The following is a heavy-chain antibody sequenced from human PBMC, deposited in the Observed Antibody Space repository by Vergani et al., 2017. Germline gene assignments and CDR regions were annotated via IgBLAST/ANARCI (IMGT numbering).Heavy chain of an antibody. CDR1: GFTFSSYG. CDR3: AKDRDIAAAGYYFDY. D-gene: IGHD6-13*01. CDR2: ISYDGSNK. J-gene: IGHJ4*02. Sequence: QVQLVESGGGVVQPGRSLRLSCAASGFTFSSYGMHWVRQAPGKGLAWVAVISYDGSNKYYADSVKGRFTISRDNSKNTLYLQMNSLRAEDTAVYYCAKDRDIAAAGYYFDYWGQGTLVTVSS. V-gene: IGHV3-30*18.